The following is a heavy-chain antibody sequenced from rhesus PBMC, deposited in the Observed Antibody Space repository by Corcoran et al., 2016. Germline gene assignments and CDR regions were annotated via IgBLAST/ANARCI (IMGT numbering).Heavy chain of an antibody. Sequence: QVQLQESGPAVVKPSETLSLTCAVSGGSISSSNWWSWIRQSPGKGLEWIGGIYGSGGSTEYNPSRKSRVTISRDTSKNQVSLKLSSVTAADTAVYYCARDLGGFDDWGQGVLVTVSS. J-gene: IGHJ4*01. V-gene: IGHV4-93*01. CDR2: IYGSGGST. D-gene: IGHD3-34*01. CDR3: ARDLGGFDD. CDR1: GGSISSSNW.